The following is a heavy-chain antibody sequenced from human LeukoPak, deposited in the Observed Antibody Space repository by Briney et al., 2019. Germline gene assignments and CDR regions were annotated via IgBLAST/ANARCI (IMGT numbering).Heavy chain of an antibody. D-gene: IGHD6-6*01. J-gene: IGHJ5*02. CDR2: IIPIFGTA. V-gene: IGHV1-69*05. CDR3: ARGGIAARHNWFDP. Sequence: ASVKVSCKASGYTFTGYYMHWVRQAPGRGLEWMGGIIPIFGTANYAQKFQGRVTITTDESTSTAYMELSSLRSEDTAVYYCARGGIAARHNWFDPWGQGTLVTVSS. CDR1: GYTFTGYY.